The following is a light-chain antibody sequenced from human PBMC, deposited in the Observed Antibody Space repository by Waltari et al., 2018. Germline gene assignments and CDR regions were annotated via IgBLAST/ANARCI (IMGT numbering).Light chain of an antibody. V-gene: IGKV1-27*01. CDR1: QDIRAF. CDR3: QTYNHAPLT. CDR2: GAS. Sequence: DIQMTQSPSSLSVSVGDRVTITCRAMQDIRAFLAWYQQKPGGVPRLLIYGASTLQSGVPSRFSGSGSGTDFTLTIRSLQPDDVATYYCQTYNHAPLTFGPGTKVEVK. J-gene: IGKJ3*01.